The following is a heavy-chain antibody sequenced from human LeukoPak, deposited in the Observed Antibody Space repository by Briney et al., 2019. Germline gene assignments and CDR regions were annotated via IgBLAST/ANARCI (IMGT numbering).Heavy chain of an antibody. CDR2: ISAYNGNT. D-gene: IGHD3-22*01. V-gene: IGHV1-18*01. Sequence: ASVKVSCKASGYTFTNYGISWVRQAPGQGLEWMGWISAYNGNTKYAQKLQGRVTMTTDTSTSTAYMELRSLRSDDTAMYYCARDMGSGYYTYWGQGTLVTVSS. J-gene: IGHJ4*02. CDR1: GYTFTNYG. CDR3: ARDMGSGYYTY.